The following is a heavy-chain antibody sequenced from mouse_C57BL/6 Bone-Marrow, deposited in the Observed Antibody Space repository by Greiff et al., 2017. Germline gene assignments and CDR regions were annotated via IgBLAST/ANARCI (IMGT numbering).Heavy chain of an antibody. CDR3: APANWARFDY. V-gene: IGHV1-81*01. CDR1: GYTFTSYG. CDR2: IYPRSGNT. D-gene: IGHD4-1*01. Sequence: VQLQQSGAELARPGASVKLSCKASGYTFTSYGISWVKQRPGQGLEWIGEIYPRSGNTYYNEKFKGKDTLTADKSSSTAYMELRSLTSEDSAVSFCAPANWARFDYWGQGTTLTVSS. J-gene: IGHJ2*01.